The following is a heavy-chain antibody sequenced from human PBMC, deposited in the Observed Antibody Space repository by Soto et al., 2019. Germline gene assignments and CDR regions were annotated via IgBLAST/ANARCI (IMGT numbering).Heavy chain of an antibody. CDR3: VRGSAYFPHNWFDP. V-gene: IGHV3-13*01. D-gene: IGHD3-22*01. Sequence: SGGSLRLACVASGFTFSDYDMHWVRQPLGKGLEWVSGIGNAGDTYYPGSVKGRFTISRENARNSFYLQMNSLRAGDTAVYYCVRGSAYFPHNWFDPWGQGILVTVSS. CDR1: GFTFSDYD. CDR2: IGNAGDT. J-gene: IGHJ5*02.